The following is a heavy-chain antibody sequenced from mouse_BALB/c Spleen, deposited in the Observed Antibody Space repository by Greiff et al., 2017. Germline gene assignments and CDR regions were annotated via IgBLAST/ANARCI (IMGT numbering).Heavy chain of an antibody. CDR3: ASDYGSSPLGAMDY. CDR1: GFTFSSFG. CDR2: ISSGSSTI. J-gene: IGHJ4*01. V-gene: IGHV5-17*02. Sequence: EVKLVESGGGLVQPGGSRKLSCAASGFTFSSFGMHWVRQAPEKGLEWVAYISSGSSTIYYADTVKGRFTISRDNPKNTLFLQMTSLRSEDTAMYYCASDYGSSPLGAMDYWGQGTSVTVSS. D-gene: IGHD1-1*01.